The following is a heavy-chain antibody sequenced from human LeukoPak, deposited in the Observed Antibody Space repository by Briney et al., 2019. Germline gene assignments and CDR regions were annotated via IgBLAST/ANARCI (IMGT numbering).Heavy chain of an antibody. J-gene: IGHJ4*02. CDR2: INGRGVST. CDR1: GFTFSTYA. V-gene: IGHV3-23*01. Sequence: GRSLRLSCAASGFTFSTYAVSWVRQAPGKGLEWVSCINGRGVSTYYADSVKGRFTIARDNSKNTLSLQMNSLRVEDTAQYYCAKDVVVVPAAIGSFDDWGQGTLVTVSS. CDR3: AKDVVVVPAAIGSFDD. D-gene: IGHD2-2*01.